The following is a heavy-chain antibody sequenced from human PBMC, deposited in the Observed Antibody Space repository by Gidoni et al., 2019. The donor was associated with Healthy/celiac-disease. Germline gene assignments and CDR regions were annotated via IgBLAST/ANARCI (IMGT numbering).Heavy chain of an antibody. CDR1: GYTFQQKA. CDR3: ARGPSFDY. V-gene: IGHV1-18*01. CDR2: ISAYHGNT. J-gene: IGHJ4*02. Sequence: QVQLVQSGAEVKKPGASVKVSCKASGYTFQQKASSMCVPDQDTAIRVFAIPPGQGLEWMGWISAYHGNTHYAQKLQGRVTMTTATSTSTAYMELRSLRSDDTAVYYCARGPSFDYWGQGTLVTVSS.